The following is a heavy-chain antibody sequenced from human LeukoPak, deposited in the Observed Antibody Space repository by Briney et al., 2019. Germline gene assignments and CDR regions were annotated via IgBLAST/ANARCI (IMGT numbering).Heavy chain of an antibody. CDR1: GFTLSSYS. D-gene: IGHD5-12*01. CDR3: ASRVGGYSGYDLDYFDY. CDR2: ISSSSSYI. V-gene: IGHV3-21*01. Sequence: GGSLRLSCAASGFTLSSYSMNWVRQAPGKGLEWVSSISSSSSYIYYADSVKGRFTISRDNAKNSLYLQMNSLRAEDTAVYYCASRVGGYSGYDLDYFDYWGQGTLVTVSS. J-gene: IGHJ4*02.